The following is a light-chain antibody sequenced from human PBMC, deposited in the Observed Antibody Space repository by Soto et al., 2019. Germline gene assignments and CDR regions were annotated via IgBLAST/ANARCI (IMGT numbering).Light chain of an antibody. CDR3: QQFYDLPIT. CDR2: GAS. V-gene: IGKV1-12*01. J-gene: IGKJ5*01. Sequence: DIQMTQSPSSVSASVGDRLNITCRASRDISNSLAWYQQTPGKAPKLLLRGASSLHRGVSSRFSGGGAGKDFTFTISSLQPDDSGTYYCQQFYDLPITFGQGTRLEIK. CDR1: RDISNS.